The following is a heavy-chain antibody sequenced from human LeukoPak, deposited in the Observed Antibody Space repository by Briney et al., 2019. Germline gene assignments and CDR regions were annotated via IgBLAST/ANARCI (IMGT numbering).Heavy chain of an antibody. D-gene: IGHD6-19*01. Sequence: SETLCLTCTVSGGSISSGSYYWSWIRQPAGTGLEWIGRIYTSGSTNYNPSLKSRVTISVDTSKNQFSLKLSSVTAADTAVYYCARDSIAVAGVDYWGQGTLVTVSS. J-gene: IGHJ4*02. CDR3: ARDSIAVAGVDY. V-gene: IGHV4-61*02. CDR2: IYTSGST. CDR1: GGSISSGSYY.